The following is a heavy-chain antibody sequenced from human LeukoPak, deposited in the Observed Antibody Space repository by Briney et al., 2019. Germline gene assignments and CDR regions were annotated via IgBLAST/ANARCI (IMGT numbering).Heavy chain of an antibody. CDR2: ISYDGSNK. D-gene: IGHD3-22*01. Sequence: PGGSLRLSCAASGFTFSSYAMHWVRQAPGKGLEWVAVISYDGSNKYYADSVKGRFTISRDNSKNTLYLQMNSLRAEDTAVYYCARDWYYDTLDYWGQGTLVTVSS. V-gene: IGHV3-30-3*01. J-gene: IGHJ4*02. CDR1: GFTFSSYA. CDR3: ARDWYYDTLDY.